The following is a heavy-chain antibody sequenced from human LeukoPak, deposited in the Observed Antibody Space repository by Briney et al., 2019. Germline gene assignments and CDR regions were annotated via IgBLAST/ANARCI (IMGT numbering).Heavy chain of an antibody. CDR1: GGSISSYY. CDR3: ARVPNDNSPKGAFDI. V-gene: IGHV4-4*07. CDR2: IYTSGST. J-gene: IGHJ3*02. D-gene: IGHD4-23*01. Sequence: PSETLSLTCTVSGGSISSYYWSWIRQPAGKGLEWIGRIYTSGSTNYNPSLKSRVTMSVDTSKNQFSLKLSSVTAADTAVCYCARVPNDNSPKGAFDIWGQGTMVTVSS.